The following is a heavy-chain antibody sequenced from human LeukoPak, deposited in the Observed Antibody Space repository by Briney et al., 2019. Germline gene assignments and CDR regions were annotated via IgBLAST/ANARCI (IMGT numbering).Heavy chain of an antibody. V-gene: IGHV3-33*01. CDR3: ARDLLLWCGECSSDY. J-gene: IGHJ4*02. Sequence: SCAETGIIFSSYSMHWVRQAPGKGLEWVADIWYDGSHKYYAESVKGRFTISRDSSKNTLHLQINSLRAEDTAVYYCARDLLLWCGECSSDYWGQGPLILVS. CDR1: GIIFSSYS. CDR2: IWYDGSHK. D-gene: IGHD3-10*01.